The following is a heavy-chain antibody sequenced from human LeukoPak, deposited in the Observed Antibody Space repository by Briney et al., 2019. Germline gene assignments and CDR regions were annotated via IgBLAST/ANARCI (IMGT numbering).Heavy chain of an antibody. CDR1: GYTFSNHE. CDR3: ARDLGYYGSGSYD. J-gene: IGHJ4*02. V-gene: IGHV3-48*03. Sequence: GGSLRLSCAASGYTFSNHEMNWVRQAPGKGLEWVSYISSSGSNIYYADSVKGRFTISRDNAKNSLYLQMNSLRAEDTAVYYCARDLGYYGSGSYDWGQGTLVTVSS. CDR2: ISSSGSNI. D-gene: IGHD3-10*01.